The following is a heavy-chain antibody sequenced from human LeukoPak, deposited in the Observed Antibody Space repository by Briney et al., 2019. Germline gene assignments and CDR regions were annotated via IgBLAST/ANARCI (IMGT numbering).Heavy chain of an antibody. CDR2: VHSSGST. CDR1: GGSISSFF. J-gene: IGHJ4*02. Sequence: SETLSLTCTVAGGSISSFFWSWIRQPPGKGLEWIGYVHSSGSTKYNPSLKSRLIISVDMSKNQFSLKLRSVSVADTAVYYCARLAPGNYDILTGDPKVVFDYWGQGALVTVSS. V-gene: IGHV4-59*01. D-gene: IGHD3-9*01. CDR3: ARLAPGNYDILTGDPKVVFDY.